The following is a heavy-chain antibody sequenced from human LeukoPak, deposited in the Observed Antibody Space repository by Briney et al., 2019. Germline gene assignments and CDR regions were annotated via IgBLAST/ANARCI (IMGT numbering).Heavy chain of an antibody. V-gene: IGHV4-4*09. CDR2: IYTSGST. CDR1: GGSISSYY. D-gene: IGHD5-24*01. J-gene: IGHJ6*03. Sequence: PSETLSLTCTVSGGSISSYYWSWIRQSPGKGLEWIGYIYTSGSTNYNPSLKSRVTISVDTSKNQFSLKLSSVTAADTAVYYCARLSSPADNRYYYYYYMDVWGKGTTVTVSS. CDR3: ARLSSPADNRYYYYYYMDV.